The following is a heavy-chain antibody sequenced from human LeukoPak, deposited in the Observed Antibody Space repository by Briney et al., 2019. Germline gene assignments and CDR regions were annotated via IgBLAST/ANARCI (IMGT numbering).Heavy chain of an antibody. CDR2: IRYDGSNK. J-gene: IGHJ4*02. D-gene: IGHD1-26*01. V-gene: IGHV3-30*02. CDR3: AKDQSRIVGAGVFDY. CDR1: GFTFSSYG. Sequence: PGGSLRLSCAASGFTFSSYGMHWVRQAPGKGLEWVAFIRYDGSNKYYADSVKGRFTISRDNSKNTLYLQMNSLRAEDTAVYYCAKDQSRIVGAGVFDYWGQGTLVTVSS.